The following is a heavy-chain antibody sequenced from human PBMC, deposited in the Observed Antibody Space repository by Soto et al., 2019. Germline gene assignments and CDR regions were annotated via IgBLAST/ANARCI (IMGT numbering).Heavy chain of an antibody. CDR1: GYTFTSYG. Sequence: QVLLVQSGAEVKKPGASVKVSCKASGYTFTSYGISWVRQAPGQGLEWMGWISAYNGNTNYAQKLQGRVTMTTDTSTSTAYMELRSLRSDDTAVYYCARDLRVGGWNPGRYFQHWGQGTLVTVSS. V-gene: IGHV1-18*01. J-gene: IGHJ1*01. CDR3: ARDLRVGGWNPGRYFQH. D-gene: IGHD6-19*01. CDR2: ISAYNGNT.